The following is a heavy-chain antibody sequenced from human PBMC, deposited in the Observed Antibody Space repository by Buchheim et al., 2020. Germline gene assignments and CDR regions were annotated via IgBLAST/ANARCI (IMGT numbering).Heavy chain of an antibody. J-gene: IGHJ4*02. D-gene: IGHD3-3*01. CDR2: INHSGST. CDR3: ASGSMGYDFWSGYSFDY. V-gene: IGHV4-34*01. Sequence: QVQLQQWGAGLLKPSETLSLTCAVYGGSFSGYYWSWIRQPPGKGLEWIGEINHSGSTNYNPSLKSRVTISVDTSKHKFSLKLSPVTAADTAVYYCASGSMGYDFWSGYSFDYWGQGTL. CDR1: GGSFSGYY.